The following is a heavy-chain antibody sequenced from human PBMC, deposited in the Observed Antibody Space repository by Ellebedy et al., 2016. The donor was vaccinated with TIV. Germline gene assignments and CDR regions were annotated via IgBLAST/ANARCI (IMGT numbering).Heavy chain of an antibody. J-gene: IGHJ4*02. CDR1: GFTFSNAW. CDR3: TTDPPYGDYAEL. CDR2: IKSKTDGGTT. Sequence: GGSLRLSCAASGFTFSNAWMSWVRQAPGKGLEWVGRIKSKTDGGTTDYAAPVKGRFTISRDDSKNTLYLQMNSLKTEDTAVYYCTTDPPYGDYAELWGQGTLVTVSS. V-gene: IGHV3-15*01. D-gene: IGHD4-17*01.